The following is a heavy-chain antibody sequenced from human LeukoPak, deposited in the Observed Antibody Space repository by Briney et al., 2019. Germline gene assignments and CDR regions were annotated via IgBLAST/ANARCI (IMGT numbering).Heavy chain of an antibody. V-gene: IGHV4-4*07. D-gene: IGHD2-2*01. CDR3: ARLGYCSSSSCYYYAMDV. Sequence: SETLSLTCTVSGDSINGYYWSWIRQPAGKGLEWIGRIYTTGNTNYNPSLKSRVTMSAGTSRNQFSLKLRSVTAADTAVYYCARLGYCSSSSCYYYAMDVWGQGTTVIVSS. J-gene: IGHJ6*02. CDR2: IYTTGNT. CDR1: GDSINGYY.